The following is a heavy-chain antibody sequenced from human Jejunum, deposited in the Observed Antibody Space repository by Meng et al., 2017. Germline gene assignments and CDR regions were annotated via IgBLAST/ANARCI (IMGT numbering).Heavy chain of an antibody. CDR1: GFAFSRYV. CDR2: INTVNANT. V-gene: IGHV1-3*04. D-gene: IGHD5-12*01. CDR3: ARVKYSGYDPFDS. Sequence: VQRVPSGAEVKRPGASVTVSCKTSGFAFSRYVIHWVRQAPGQRLEWMGWINTVNANTRYSEKFQGRVTITRDTSASTAYMELSSLTSEDTAVYYCARVKYSGYDPFDSWGQGTLVTVSS. J-gene: IGHJ4*02.